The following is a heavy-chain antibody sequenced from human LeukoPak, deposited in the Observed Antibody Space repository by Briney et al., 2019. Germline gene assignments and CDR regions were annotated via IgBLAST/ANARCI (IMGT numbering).Heavy chain of an antibody. J-gene: IGHJ4*02. D-gene: IGHD3-22*01. CDR1: GFTFNHFW. CDR2: ISGSGDNT. CDR3: AKGSYYDSSGSFYFDY. Sequence: PGGSLRLSCAASGFTFNHFWMSWIRQAPGKGLEWVSGISGSGDNTYYADSVKGRFTISRDNSKNTLYVRVNSLGTEDTAAYYCAKGSYYDSSGSFYFDYWGQGTLVTVSS. V-gene: IGHV3-23*01.